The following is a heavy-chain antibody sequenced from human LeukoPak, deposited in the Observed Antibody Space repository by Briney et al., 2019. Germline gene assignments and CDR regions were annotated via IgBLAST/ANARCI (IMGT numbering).Heavy chain of an antibody. Sequence: SETLSLTCTVSGGSISSGGYYWSWIRQPAGKGLEWIGRIYTSGSTNYNPSLKSRVTMSVDTSKNQFSLKLSSVTAADTAVYYCARTRTLNYYYYMDVWGKGTTVTVSS. CDR1: GGSISSGGYY. V-gene: IGHV4-61*02. CDR3: ARTRTLNYYYYMDV. CDR2: IYTSGST. J-gene: IGHJ6*03.